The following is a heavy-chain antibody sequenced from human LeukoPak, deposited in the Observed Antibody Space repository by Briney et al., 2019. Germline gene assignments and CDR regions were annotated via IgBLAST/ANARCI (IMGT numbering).Heavy chain of an antibody. J-gene: IGHJ5*02. CDR3: ARILYENYLWFDP. Sequence: PGGSLRLSCAASGFTVSSNYMSWVRQAPGKGLEWVSVIYSGGSTYYADSVKGRFTISRDNSKNTLYLQMNSLRAEDTAVYYCARILYENYLWFDPWGQGTLVTVSS. CDR2: IYSGGST. V-gene: IGHV3-66*01. CDR1: GFTVSSNY. D-gene: IGHD1-7*01.